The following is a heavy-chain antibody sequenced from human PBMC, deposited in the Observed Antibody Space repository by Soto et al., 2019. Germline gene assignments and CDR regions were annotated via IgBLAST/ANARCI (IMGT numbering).Heavy chain of an antibody. CDR3: ARRYYDSSGYFPGDWYFDL. Sequence: EVQLVESGGGLIQPGGSLRLSCAASGFTVSSNYMSWVRQAPGKGLEWVSAIYSGGSTYYADSVKGRFTISRDNSKNTLYLQMNSLRAEDTAVYYCARRYYDSSGYFPGDWYFDLWGRGTLVTVSS. J-gene: IGHJ2*01. CDR2: IYSGGST. D-gene: IGHD3-22*01. V-gene: IGHV3-53*01. CDR1: GFTVSSNY.